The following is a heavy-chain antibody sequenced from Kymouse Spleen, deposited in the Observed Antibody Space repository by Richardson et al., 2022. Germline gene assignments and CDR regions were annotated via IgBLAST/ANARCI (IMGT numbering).Heavy chain of an antibody. CDR1: GFTVSSNY. V-gene: IGHV3-53*01. Sequence: EVQLVESGGGLIQPGGSLRLSCAASGFTVSSNYMSWVRQAPGKGLEWVSVIYSGGSTYYADSVKGRFTISRDNSKNTLYLQMNSLRAEDTAVYYCARVAAGTTTIRDYGMDVWGQGTTVTVSS. D-gene: IGHD6-13*01. J-gene: IGHJ6*02. CDR3: ARVAAGTTTIRDYGMDV. CDR2: IYSGGST.